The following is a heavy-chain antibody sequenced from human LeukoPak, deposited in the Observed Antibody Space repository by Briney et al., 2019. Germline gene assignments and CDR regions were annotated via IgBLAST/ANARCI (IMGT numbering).Heavy chain of an antibody. V-gene: IGHV1-2*02. J-gene: IGHJ4*02. D-gene: IGHD3-16*01. CDR1: GYTFTGYY. CDR3: AKDRGPQWWGSFDY. Sequence: ASVKVSCKASGYTFTGYYIHWARQAPEQGLEWMGWINPHSGDTNYAQSFQGRVTMTRDTSISTVYMDLSRLRSDDTAVYYCAKDRGPQWWGSFDYWGQGTLVTVSS. CDR2: INPHSGDT.